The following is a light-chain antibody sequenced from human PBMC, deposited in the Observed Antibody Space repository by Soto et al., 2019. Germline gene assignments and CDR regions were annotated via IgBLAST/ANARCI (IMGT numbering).Light chain of an antibody. Sequence: QSALTQPASVSGSPGQSITISCTGPSSDVGGYNYVSWYQQHPGKAPKLMIFDVSSRPSGVSDRFSGSKSGNTASLTISGLQAEDEADYYCNSYTSTSAVVFGGGTKLTVL. J-gene: IGLJ2*01. CDR2: DVS. CDR1: SSDVGGYNY. V-gene: IGLV2-14*01. CDR3: NSYTSTSAVV.